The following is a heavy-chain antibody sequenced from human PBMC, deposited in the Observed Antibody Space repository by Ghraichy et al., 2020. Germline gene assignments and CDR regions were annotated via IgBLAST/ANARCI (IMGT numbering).Heavy chain of an antibody. CDR3: AKGGGYYDSSGYYQYYYGMDV. V-gene: IGHV3-30*18. Sequence: LSLTCAASGFTFSSYGMHWVRQAPGKGLEWVAVISYDGSNKYYADSVKGRFTISRDNSKNTLYLQMNSLRAEDTAVYYCAKGGGYYDSSGYYQYYYGMDVWGQGTTVTVSS. D-gene: IGHD3-22*01. CDR2: ISYDGSNK. J-gene: IGHJ6*02. CDR1: GFTFSSYG.